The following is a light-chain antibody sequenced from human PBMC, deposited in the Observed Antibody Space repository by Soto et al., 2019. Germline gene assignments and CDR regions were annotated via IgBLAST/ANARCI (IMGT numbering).Light chain of an antibody. CDR3: QQYYNVPIT. Sequence: DIQMTQSPSSLSSSVGYRFTITCQASQDIGNYLNWYQQRPGKAPKLLILDASSLDTGFPSRFSGSGSGTDFTFTISSLQSEDIATYYCQQYYNVPITFGQGTRLEIK. CDR1: QDIGNY. J-gene: IGKJ5*01. V-gene: IGKV1-33*01. CDR2: DAS.